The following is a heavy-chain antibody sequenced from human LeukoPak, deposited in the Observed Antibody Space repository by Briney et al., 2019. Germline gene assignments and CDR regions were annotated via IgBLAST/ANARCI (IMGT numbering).Heavy chain of an antibody. J-gene: IGHJ4*02. D-gene: IGHD2-2*01. V-gene: IGHV4-39*01. CDR3: AALGWYQLPH. Sequence: PSETLSLTCTVSGGSISSSSYYWGWIRQPPGKGLEWIGSIYYSGSTYYNPSLKSRVTISVDTSKNQFSLKLSSVTAADTAVYYCAALGWYQLPHWGQGTLVTVSS. CDR2: IYYSGST. CDR1: GGSISSSSYY.